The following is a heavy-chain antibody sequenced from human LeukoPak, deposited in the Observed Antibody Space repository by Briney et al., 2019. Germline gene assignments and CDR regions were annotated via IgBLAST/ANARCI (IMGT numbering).Heavy chain of an antibody. J-gene: IGHJ4*02. CDR2: IKSKTDGGTT. V-gene: IGHV3-15*01. Sequence: GGSLRLSCAVSGFTFSKAWMSWFRQAPGKGLEWVGRIKSKTDGGTTDYAGPVKGRFTISRDDSKNTLYLQMSSLETEDTAVYYCTTDYYDTSGYSSYYWGQGTLVTVSS. CDR1: GFTFSKAW. D-gene: IGHD3-22*01. CDR3: TTDYYDTSGYSSYY.